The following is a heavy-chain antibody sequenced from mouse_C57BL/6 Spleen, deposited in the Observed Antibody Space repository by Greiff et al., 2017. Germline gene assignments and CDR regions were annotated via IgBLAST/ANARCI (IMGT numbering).Heavy chain of an antibody. J-gene: IGHJ4*01. V-gene: IGHV3-6*01. CDR3: AREDGYYRYAMDY. CDR1: GYSITSGYY. Sequence: ESGPGLVKPSQSLSLTCSVTGYSITSGYYWNWIRQFPGNKLEWMGYISNDGSNNYTPSLKKRIYITRDTSKNQFFLKLNSVTTEDTATYYCAREDGYYRYAMDYWGQGTSVTVSS. D-gene: IGHD2-3*01. CDR2: ISNDGSN.